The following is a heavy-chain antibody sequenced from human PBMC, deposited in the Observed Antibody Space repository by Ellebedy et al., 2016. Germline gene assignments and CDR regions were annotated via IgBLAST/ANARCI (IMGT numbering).Heavy chain of an antibody. D-gene: IGHD4-23*01. J-gene: IGHJ4*02. Sequence: SGPTLVKPTQTLTLTCTFSGFSLSTSGVSVGWVRQPPGKALDWLALFFWDDDQHYSPSLKSRLTITKDTSKNQVVLTMTNMDPVDTATYYCAHSSYGNYYFDSWGQGTLVTVSS. CDR1: GFSLSTSGVS. CDR2: FFWDDDQ. V-gene: IGHV2-5*02. CDR3: AHSSYGNYYFDS.